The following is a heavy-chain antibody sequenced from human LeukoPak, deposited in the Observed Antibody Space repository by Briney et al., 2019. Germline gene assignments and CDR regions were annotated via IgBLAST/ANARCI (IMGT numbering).Heavy chain of an antibody. V-gene: IGHV3-30-3*01. J-gene: IGHJ5*02. CDR3: ARDVVPAAISNWFDP. Sequence: GGSLRLSCAASGFTFSSYVMHWVRQAPGKGLEWVAVISYDGSNKYYADSVKGRFTISRDNSKNTLYLQMNSLRSDDTAVYYCARDVVPAAISNWFDPWGQGTLVTVSS. CDR2: ISYDGSNK. CDR1: GFTFSSYV. D-gene: IGHD2-2*01.